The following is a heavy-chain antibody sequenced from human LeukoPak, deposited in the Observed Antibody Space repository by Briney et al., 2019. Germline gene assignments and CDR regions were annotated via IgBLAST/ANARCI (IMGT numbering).Heavy chain of an antibody. CDR1: GGSISSYY. CDR2: IYTSGST. V-gene: IGHV4-4*07. J-gene: IGHJ3*02. Sequence: PSEALSLTCTVSGGSISSYYWSWIRQRAGKGLEWMGRIYTSGSTNYNPSLKSRVTISVDTSKNQFSLKLSSVTAADTAVYYCARDRYCGGDCTPGAFDIWGQGTMVTVSS. D-gene: IGHD2-21*02. CDR3: ARDRYCGGDCTPGAFDI.